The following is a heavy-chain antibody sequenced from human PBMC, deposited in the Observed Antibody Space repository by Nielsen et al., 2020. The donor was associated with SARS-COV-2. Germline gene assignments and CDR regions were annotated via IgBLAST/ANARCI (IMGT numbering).Heavy chain of an antibody. J-gene: IGHJ6*03. Sequence: ASVKVSCKASGYTFNNNGFSWVRQAPGQGLEWVGWVSAYNANTNYAQKLQGRVTMTTDTSTSTAYMELRSLRSDDTAVYYCARGAVAGTYYYYYYMDVWGKGTTVTVSS. CDR2: VSAYNANT. D-gene: IGHD6-19*01. V-gene: IGHV1-18*04. CDR3: ARGAVAGTYYYYYYMDV. CDR1: GYTFNNNG.